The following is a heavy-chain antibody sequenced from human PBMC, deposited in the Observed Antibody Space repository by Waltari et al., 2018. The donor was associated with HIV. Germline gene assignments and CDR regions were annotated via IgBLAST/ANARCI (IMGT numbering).Heavy chain of an antibody. D-gene: IGHD3-10*01. J-gene: IGHJ4*02. CDR2: INQAGTER. V-gene: IGHV3-7*01. CDR1: GFTFSFYW. Sequence: EVRLVESGGGWVQPGGSLPLTCERSGFTFSFYWLGWVRQAPGKGVEWGANINQAGTERHDVDAVRGRFTISRDNGKRSSFLQMNSLTVEDTAVYYCATTHGSGDYDNDFDYWGQGTLV. CDR3: ATTHGSGDYDNDFDY.